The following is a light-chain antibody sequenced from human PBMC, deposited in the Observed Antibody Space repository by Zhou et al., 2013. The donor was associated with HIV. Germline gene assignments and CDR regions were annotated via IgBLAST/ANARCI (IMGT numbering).Light chain of an antibody. CDR3: QQYGSSSLT. CDR1: QSVVNRF. J-gene: IGKJ4*01. Sequence: EIVLTQSPGTLSLSPGERATLSCRASQSVVNRFLAWYQQKPGQAPRLLIYGASTRATDIPDRFSGSGSGTDFTLTISRLEPEDFAVYYCQQYGSSSLTFGGGTKVEI. CDR2: GAS. V-gene: IGKV3-20*01.